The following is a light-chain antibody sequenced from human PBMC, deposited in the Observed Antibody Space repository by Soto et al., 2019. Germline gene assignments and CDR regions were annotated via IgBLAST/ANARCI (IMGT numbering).Light chain of an antibody. CDR2: LAS. CDR3: QQRQSWPRT. CDR1: QAVNTR. V-gene: IGKV3-11*01. Sequence: EIVLTQSPATLSAFPGDRVTLSCRASQAVNTRLAWYQHKPSQATRLLIYLASNRDAGVPARFSGSGSGTDFTLTISNVEPEDFAVYYCQQRQSWPRTFCQGTTVYIK. J-gene: IGKJ1*01.